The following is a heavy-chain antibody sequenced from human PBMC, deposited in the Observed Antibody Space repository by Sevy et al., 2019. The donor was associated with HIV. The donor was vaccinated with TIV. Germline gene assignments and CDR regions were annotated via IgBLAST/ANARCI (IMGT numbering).Heavy chain of an antibody. CDR2: VSGNSGAI. D-gene: IGHD3-10*01. J-gene: IGHJ4*02. Sequence: GGSLRLSCAASGFTFSSYSMNWVRQAPEKGLEWISFVSGNSGAINYGAPVKGRFTISRDYAKNSLYLHMNSLRVDDTAVYYCARDMGGSYTPLDYWGQGTLVTVSS. CDR1: GFTFSSYS. V-gene: IGHV3-48*01. CDR3: ARDMGGSYTPLDY.